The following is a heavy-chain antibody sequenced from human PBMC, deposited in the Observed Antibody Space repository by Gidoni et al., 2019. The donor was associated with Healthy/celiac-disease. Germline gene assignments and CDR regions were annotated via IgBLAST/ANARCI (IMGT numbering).Heavy chain of an antibody. V-gene: IGHV2-5*02. Sequence: QITLKESGPTLVKPTQTLTLTCTFSGFSLSTSGVGVGWIRQPTGKALEWLALIYWDDDKRYSPSLKSRLTSTKDTSKNQVVLTMTNMDPVDTATYYCAHRGEWELLPDYFDYWGQGTLVTVSS. CDR3: AHRGEWELLPDYFDY. CDR2: IYWDDDK. J-gene: IGHJ4*02. CDR1: GFSLSTSGVG. D-gene: IGHD1-26*01.